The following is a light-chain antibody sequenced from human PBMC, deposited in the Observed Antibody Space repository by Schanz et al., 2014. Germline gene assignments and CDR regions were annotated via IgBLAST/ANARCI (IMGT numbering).Light chain of an antibody. J-gene: IGKJ4*01. CDR2: GAS. Sequence: DIQMTQSPSSLSAYVGDRVTITCRASLSISINYLNWYQQRPGKAPRLLISGASSLQSGVPSRFSGSGSETDFTLTISSLQPEDFATYYCQQSYIAPLTFGGGTRVEIK. CDR1: LSISINY. V-gene: IGKV1-39*01. CDR3: QQSYIAPLT.